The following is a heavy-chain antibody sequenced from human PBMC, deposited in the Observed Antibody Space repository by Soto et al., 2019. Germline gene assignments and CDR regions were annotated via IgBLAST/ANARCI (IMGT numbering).Heavy chain of an antibody. Sequence: GGSLRLSCAVSGSIFKNYALNWVRQAPGKGLEWVASITRDGYNKYYADSVKGRFTISRDNSKNTLSLQMTALRVEDSSVYYCTKSSGGSSSVGMDYWGPGTLGTVSA. CDR2: ITRDGYNK. CDR3: TKSSGGSSSVGMDY. CDR1: GSIFKNYA. J-gene: IGHJ4*02. D-gene: IGHD6-6*01. V-gene: IGHV3-30*04.